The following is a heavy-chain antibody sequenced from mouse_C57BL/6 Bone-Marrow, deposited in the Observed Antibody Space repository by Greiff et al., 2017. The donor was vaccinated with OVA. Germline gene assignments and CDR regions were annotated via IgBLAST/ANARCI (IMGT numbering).Heavy chain of an antibody. V-gene: IGHV1-64*01. J-gene: IGHJ4*01. CDR3: ARTPYSNYDYYAMDY. Sequence: QVHVKQPGAELVKPGASVKLSCKASGYTFTSYWMHWVKQRPGQGLEWIGMIHPNSGSTNYNEKFKSKATLTVDKSSSTAYMQLSSLTSEDSAVYYCARTPYSNYDYYAMDYWGQGTSVTVSS. CDR2: IHPNSGST. D-gene: IGHD2-5*01. CDR1: GYTFTSYW.